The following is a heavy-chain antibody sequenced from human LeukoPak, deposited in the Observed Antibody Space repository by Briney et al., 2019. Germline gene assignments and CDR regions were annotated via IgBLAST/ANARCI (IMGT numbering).Heavy chain of an antibody. CDR2: ISASGGGT. CDR3: AKAPHCPNDVCRYFDY. J-gene: IGHJ4*02. V-gene: IGHV3-23*01. Sequence: GGSLRLSCAASGFTFTTYPMSWVRQAPGHGLKWVSAISASGGGTYYADSVKGRFTISRDNSRSTVCLQMSSLRAEDTAVYYCAKAPHCPNDVCRYFDYWGQGILVTVSS. D-gene: IGHD2-8*01. CDR1: GFTFTTYP.